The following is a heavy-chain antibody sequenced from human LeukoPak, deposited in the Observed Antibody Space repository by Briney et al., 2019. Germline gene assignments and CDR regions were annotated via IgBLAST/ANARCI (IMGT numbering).Heavy chain of an antibody. D-gene: IGHD4-23*01. J-gene: IGHJ4*02. CDR2: IAVGSGNT. V-gene: IGHV1-58*01. Sequence: GASVKVSCKASGFTFTSSAVQWVRQARGQRLEWIGWIAVGSGNTNYAQKFQERVTITRDMSTSTAYMELSSLRSEDTAVYYCAAPSKLPGVFDYWGQGTLVTVSS. CDR1: GFTFTSSA. CDR3: AAPSKLPGVFDY.